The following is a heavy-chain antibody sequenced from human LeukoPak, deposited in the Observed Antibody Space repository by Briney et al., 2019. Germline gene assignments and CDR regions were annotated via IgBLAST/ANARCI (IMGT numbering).Heavy chain of an antibody. CDR3: AKAATGDYYYYYYMDV. Sequence: PGGSLRLSCAASGFTVSSNYMSWVRQAPGKGLEWVSVLYSGGSTYYADSVKGRFTISRGNSKNTLYLQMNSLRAEDTAVYYCAKAATGDYYYYYYMDVWGKGTTVTVSS. CDR2: LYSGGST. D-gene: IGHD7-27*01. J-gene: IGHJ6*03. CDR1: GFTVSSNY. V-gene: IGHV3-53*05.